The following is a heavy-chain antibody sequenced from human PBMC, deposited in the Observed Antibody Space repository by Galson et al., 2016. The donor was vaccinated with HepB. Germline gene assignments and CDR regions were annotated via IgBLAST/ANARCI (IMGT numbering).Heavy chain of an antibody. D-gene: IGHD1/OR15-1a*01. V-gene: IGHV1-69*13. J-gene: IGHJ4*02. CDR3: TRDKNNNRHFDY. CDR2: IIPIFGAA. CDR1: GYTFSGHG. Sequence: SVKVSCKASGYTFSGHGIAWVRQAPGQGLEWMGGIIPIFGAAKYAQRFQGRVTITADESTSTVYMELSNLRSEDTAVYYCTRDKNNNRHFDYWGQGTLVTVSS.